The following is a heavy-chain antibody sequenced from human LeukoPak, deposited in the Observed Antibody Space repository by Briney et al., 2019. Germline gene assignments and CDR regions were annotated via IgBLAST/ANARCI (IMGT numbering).Heavy chain of an antibody. Sequence: GGSLRLSCAASGFTFSSYGMHWVRQAPGKGLEWVAVISYDGSNKYNADSVKGRFTISRDNSKNTLYLQMNSLRAEDTAVYYCAKTHLVHGPYCSSTSCYGSGMDVWGQGTTVTVSS. CDR3: AKTHLVHGPYCSSTSCYGSGMDV. V-gene: IGHV3-30*18. J-gene: IGHJ6*02. D-gene: IGHD2-2*01. CDR2: ISYDGSNK. CDR1: GFTFSSYG.